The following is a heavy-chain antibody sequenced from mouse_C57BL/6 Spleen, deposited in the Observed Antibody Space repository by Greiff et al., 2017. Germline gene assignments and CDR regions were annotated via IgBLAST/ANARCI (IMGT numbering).Heavy chain of an antibody. Sequence: VQLQQSGAELVKPGASVKLSCKASGYTFTSYWMQWVKQRPGQGLEWIGEIDPSDSYTNYNQKFKGKATLTVDTSSSTAYMQLSSLKSEDSAVYYCARSRGDYWGQGTSVTVSS. CDR2: IDPSDSYT. J-gene: IGHJ4*01. V-gene: IGHV1-50*01. CDR3: ARSRGDY. CDR1: GYTFTSYW.